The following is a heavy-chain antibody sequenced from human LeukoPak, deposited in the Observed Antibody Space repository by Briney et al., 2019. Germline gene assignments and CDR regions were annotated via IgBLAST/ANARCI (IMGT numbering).Heavy chain of an antibody. CDR2: IGADGSSE. J-gene: IGHJ5*02. CDR3: ARAGTYGGYKAFDN. V-gene: IGHV3-11*01. D-gene: IGHD5-12*01. CDR1: RFIFSNYY. Sequence: PGGSLRLSCAASRFIFSNYYMSWIRQTPGKGLEWIANIGADGSSEYYADSAKGRFTISRDNARNSLFLQMNSLRVEDTAVYFCARAGTYGGYKAFDNWGQGILVTVSS.